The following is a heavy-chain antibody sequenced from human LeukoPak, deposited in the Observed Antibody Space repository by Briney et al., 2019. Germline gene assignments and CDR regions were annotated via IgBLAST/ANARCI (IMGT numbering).Heavy chain of an antibody. CDR3: ARDLHYGDYAY. CDR2: IYSGGST. Sequence: GGSLRLSCAASGFTVSSNYMSWVRQAPGKGLEWGSVIYSGGSTYYADSAKGRFTISRDNSKNTLYLQMNSLRAEDTAVYYCARDLHYGDYAYWGQGTLVTVSS. J-gene: IGHJ4*02. CDR1: GFTVSSNY. V-gene: IGHV3-53*01. D-gene: IGHD4-17*01.